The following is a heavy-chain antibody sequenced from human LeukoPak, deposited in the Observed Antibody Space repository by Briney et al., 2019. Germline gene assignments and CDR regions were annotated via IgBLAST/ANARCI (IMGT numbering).Heavy chain of an antibody. J-gene: IGHJ3*02. Sequence: SQTHSLTCALSGDSVSSGSDAWNWIRQSPSRGLEWLGRTYYGSNDYAVSVKRRMTINADTSKNQVSLQLSSVTPEDTAVYYCARGRNNAFDIWGQGTMVTVSS. V-gene: IGHV6-1*01. CDR2: TYYGSN. CDR3: ARGRNNAFDI. D-gene: IGHD1/OR15-1a*01. CDR1: GDSVSSGSDA.